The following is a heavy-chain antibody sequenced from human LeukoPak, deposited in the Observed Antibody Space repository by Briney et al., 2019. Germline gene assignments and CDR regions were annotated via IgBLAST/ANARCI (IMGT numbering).Heavy chain of an antibody. CDR1: GGSFSGYY. CDR2: INHSGST. J-gene: IGHJ6*02. V-gene: IGHV4-34*01. CDR3: ARVVVVVPAARYYYYGMDV. Sequence: SETLSLTCAVYGGSFSGYYWSWIRQPPGKGLEWIGEINHSGSTNYNPSLKSRVTISVDTSKNQFSLKLSSVTAADTAVYYCARVVVVVPAARYYYYGMDVWGQGTTVTVSS. D-gene: IGHD2-2*01.